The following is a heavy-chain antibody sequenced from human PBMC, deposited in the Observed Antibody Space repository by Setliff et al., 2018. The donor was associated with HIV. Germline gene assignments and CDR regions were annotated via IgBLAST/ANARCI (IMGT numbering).Heavy chain of an antibody. D-gene: IGHD2-2*01. Sequence: PSETLSLTCTVSGGSINTGHYYWSWIRHHPGKGLEWIAYIYYTGNTYLNPSLKSLITISIDTSKNQFSLKMSSVTAADTAVYYCARGESTTWDLAEYFQHWGHGTLITVSS. CDR2: IYYTGNT. CDR1: GGSINTGHYY. CDR3: ARGESTTWDLAEYFQH. J-gene: IGHJ1*01. V-gene: IGHV4-31*01.